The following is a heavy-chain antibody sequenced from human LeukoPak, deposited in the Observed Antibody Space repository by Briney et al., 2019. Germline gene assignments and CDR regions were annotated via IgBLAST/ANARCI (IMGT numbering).Heavy chain of an antibody. V-gene: IGHV3-11*04. Sequence: GGSLRLSRAASGFTFNDYFMSWVRQAPGKGLEWVSYIGSGGTTIYYADSVKGRFTISRDNAKNSLYLQMNSLRAEDTAVYYCARDGNDSSGPWDYWGQGTLVTVSS. J-gene: IGHJ4*02. CDR1: GFTFNDYF. CDR3: ARDGNDSSGPWDY. D-gene: IGHD3-22*01. CDR2: IGSGGTTI.